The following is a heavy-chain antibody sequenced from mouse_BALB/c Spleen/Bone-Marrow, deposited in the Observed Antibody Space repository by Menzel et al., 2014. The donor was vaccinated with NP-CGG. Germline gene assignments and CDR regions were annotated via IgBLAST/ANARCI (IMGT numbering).Heavy chain of an antibody. J-gene: IGHJ2*01. V-gene: IGHV1-5*01. CDR2: IYPGNSNT. CDR1: GYSFTSYW. CDR3: TVSLTLYYFDY. D-gene: IGHD5-1*01. Sequence: EVQLQQSGTVLARPGASVKMSCKASGYSFTSYWMHWVKQRPGQGLEWIGAIYPGNSNTNYNQKFKGKAKLTAVTSASTAYMEFSSLTNEDSAAYYCTVSLTLYYFDYWGQGTTLTVSS.